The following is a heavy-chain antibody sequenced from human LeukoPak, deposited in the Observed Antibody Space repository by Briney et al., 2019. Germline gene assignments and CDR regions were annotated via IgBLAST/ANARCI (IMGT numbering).Heavy chain of an antibody. V-gene: IGHV3-23*01. Sequence: GGSLRLSCAASGFTFSSYAMSWVRQAPGKGLEWVSAISGSGGSTYYADSVKGRFTISRDNSKNTLYLQMNSLRAEDTAVYYCAKDYYDSSGYYCLDAFDIWGQGTMVTVSS. J-gene: IGHJ3*02. CDR1: GFTFSSYA. CDR3: AKDYYDSSGYYCLDAFDI. D-gene: IGHD3-22*01. CDR2: ISGSGGST.